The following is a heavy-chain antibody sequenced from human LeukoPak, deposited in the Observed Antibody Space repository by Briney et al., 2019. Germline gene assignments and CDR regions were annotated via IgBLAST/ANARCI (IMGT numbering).Heavy chain of an antibody. D-gene: IGHD6-25*01. CDR1: GYSISSGYY. J-gene: IGHJ2*01. Sequence: SETLSLTCAVSGYSISSGYYCGWIRHPPGKGLEWSGSIYHSGSTYYNPSLKSRVTISVDTSKNQFSLKLSSVTAADTAVYYCARKNRLWYFDLWGRGTLVTVSS. CDR3: ARKNRLWYFDL. V-gene: IGHV4-38-2*01. CDR2: IYHSGST.